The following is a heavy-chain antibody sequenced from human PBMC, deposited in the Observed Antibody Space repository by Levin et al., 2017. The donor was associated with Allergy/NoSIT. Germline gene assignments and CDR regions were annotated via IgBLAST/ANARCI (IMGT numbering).Heavy chain of an antibody. D-gene: IGHD1-26*01. J-gene: IGHJ5*02. CDR1: GFTFSDYY. Sequence: GGSLRLSCAASGFTFSDYYMSWIRQAPGKGLEWVSYISSSSSYTNYADSVKGRFTISRDNAKNSLYLQMNSLRAEDTAVYYCARFGAERAGATWGQGTLVTVSS. V-gene: IGHV3-11*03. CDR2: ISSSSSYT. CDR3: ARFGAERAGAT.